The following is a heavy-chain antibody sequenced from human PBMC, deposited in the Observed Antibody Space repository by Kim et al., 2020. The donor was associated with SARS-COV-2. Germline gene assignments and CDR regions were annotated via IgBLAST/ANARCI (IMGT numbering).Heavy chain of an antibody. CDR2: TFYRSKWYN. V-gene: IGHV6-1*01. D-gene: IGHD1-1*01. CDR3: ARGTTTFYRD. CDR1: GDSVSSNTDA. J-gene: IGHJ4*02. Sequence: SQTLSLTCAISGDSVSSNTDAWNWIRQSPSRGLEWLGRTFYRSKWYNEYAISVKSRITFNPDTSRNQFSLQLNSVNLEDTAVYYCARGTTTFYRDWCQGTLVIVSS.